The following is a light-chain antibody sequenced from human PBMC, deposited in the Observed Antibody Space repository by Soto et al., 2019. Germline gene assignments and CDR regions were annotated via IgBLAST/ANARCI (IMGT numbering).Light chain of an antibody. V-gene: IGKV3-15*01. CDR3: QPYNNWAA. CDR2: GAS. J-gene: IGKJ1*01. Sequence: TEVKHSTASVSLAAGESRSLSSRASQSVSSNLAWYQQKPGQAPRLLIYGASTRATGIPARFSGSGSGTAFTLTISSLQSEDFAVYFSQPYNNWAACGQGTKVDIK. CDR1: QSVSSN.